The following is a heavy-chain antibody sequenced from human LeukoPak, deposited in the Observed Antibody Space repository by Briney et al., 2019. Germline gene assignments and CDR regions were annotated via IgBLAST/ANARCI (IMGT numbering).Heavy chain of an antibody. V-gene: IGHV3-11*01. CDR3: TTISAAGQYDY. D-gene: IGHD6-13*01. Sequence: GGSLRLSCAASGFRFSDYFMSWIRQAPGKGLEWVSYISSSGITIYYADSVKGRFTISRDNAKNSLYLQMNSLKTEDTAVYYCTTISAAGQYDYWGQGTLVTVSS. J-gene: IGHJ4*02. CDR2: ISSSGITI. CDR1: GFRFSDYF.